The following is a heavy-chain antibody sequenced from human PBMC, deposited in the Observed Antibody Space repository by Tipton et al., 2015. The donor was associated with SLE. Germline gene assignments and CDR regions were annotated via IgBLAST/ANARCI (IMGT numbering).Heavy chain of an antibody. CDR2: INTHTGNP. Sequence: QLVQSGPEVKKPGASVQVSCKASGYTLTDHGLDWVRQAPGQGLEWMGWINTHTGNPTYAQGFTGRFVFSLDTSVSTAYLEISSLKAEDTAVYYCARGYSVCSGGCGHWGQGTLVTVSS. CDR3: ARGYSVCSGGCGH. D-gene: IGHD5/OR15-5a*01. V-gene: IGHV7-4-1*02. CDR1: GYTLTDHG. J-gene: IGHJ5*02.